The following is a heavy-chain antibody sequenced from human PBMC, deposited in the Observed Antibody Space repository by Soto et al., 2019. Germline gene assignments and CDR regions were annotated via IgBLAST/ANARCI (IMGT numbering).Heavy chain of an antibody. CDR2: IFYSGYT. D-gene: IGHD5-12*01. V-gene: IGHV4-59*01. J-gene: IGHJ3*02. CDR3: ARYQVATDAFDI. CDR1: GGSISSYY. Sequence: PSETLSLTCTVSGGSISSYYWSGIRQPPGEGLEWIGYIFYSGYTNYNPSLKSRVTISVDTSRNQFSLKLTSVTAADTAVYYCARYQVATDAFDIWGQGTLVTVSS.